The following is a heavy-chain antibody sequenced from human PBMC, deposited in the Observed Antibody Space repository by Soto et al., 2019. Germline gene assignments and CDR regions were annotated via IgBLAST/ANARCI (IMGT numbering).Heavy chain of an antibody. CDR3: AKAGGSGSYYAERDYYFDY. Sequence: PGESLKISCKGLGNSFNNWIGWVRQMPGKVLEWVGIIYPGDSDTRYSPSFQGQVTISADKSISTAYLQWSSLRAEDTAIYYCAKAGGSGSYYAERDYYFDYWGQGTLVTVSS. D-gene: IGHD3-10*01. CDR1: GNSFNNW. J-gene: IGHJ4*02. CDR2: IYPGDSDT. V-gene: IGHV5-51*01.